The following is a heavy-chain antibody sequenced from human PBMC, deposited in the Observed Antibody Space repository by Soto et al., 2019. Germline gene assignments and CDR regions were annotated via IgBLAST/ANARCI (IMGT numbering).Heavy chain of an antibody. D-gene: IGHD3-9*01. CDR3: ARGARNYDILTGYYTLPYYYYGMDV. CDR2: INPNSGGT. J-gene: IGHJ6*02. V-gene: IGHV1-2*04. CDR1: GYTSTGYY. Sequence: ASVKVSCKASGYTSTGYYMHWVRQAPGQGLEWMGWINPNSGGTNYAQKFQGWVTMTRDTSISTAYMELSRLRSDDTAVYYCARGARNYDILTGYYTLPYYYYGMDVWGQGTTVTVSS.